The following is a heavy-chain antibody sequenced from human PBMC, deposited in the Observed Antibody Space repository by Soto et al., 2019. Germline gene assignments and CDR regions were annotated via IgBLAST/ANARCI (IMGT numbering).Heavy chain of an antibody. V-gene: IGHV3-30*18. CDR1: GFTFSSYG. J-gene: IGHJ6*02. CDR2: ISYDGSNK. D-gene: IGHD2-2*01. Sequence: GGPLRLSCAASGFTFSSYGIHWVRQAPGKGLEWVAVISYDGSNKYYADSVKGRFTITRDNSKNTLYLQMNSLRAEDTAVYYCAKNQEGYGMDVWGQGTTVTVSS. CDR3: AKNQEGYGMDV.